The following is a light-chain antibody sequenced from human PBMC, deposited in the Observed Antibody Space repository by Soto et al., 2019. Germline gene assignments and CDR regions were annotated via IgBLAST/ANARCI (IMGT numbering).Light chain of an antibody. CDR1: NSNIGSPYG. CDR3: QSYDRTLRGYV. V-gene: IGLV1-40*01. CDR2: GND. J-gene: IGLJ1*01. Sequence: QSVLTQPPSVSGAPGQTVTISCTGSNSNIGSPYGVHWYQQVPGKAPKLLIYGNDNRPSGVPDRFSGSKSASSASLAITGVQAEDGRDYYCQSYDRTLRGYVFGTRTKVTVL.